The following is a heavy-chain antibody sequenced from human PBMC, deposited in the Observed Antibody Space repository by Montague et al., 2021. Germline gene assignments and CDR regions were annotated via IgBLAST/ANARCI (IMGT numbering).Heavy chain of an antibody. V-gene: IGHV4-31*03. J-gene: IGHJ4*02. CDR2: VYYSGST. CDR3: ARVGPTLTAPFDF. D-gene: IGHD4-17*01. CDR1: GGSISSTAYY. Sequence: TLSLTCTVSGGSISSTAYYWSWIRQPPGKGLEWIGYVYYSGSTYYNPSLKSRVTISVDTSQNQFSLNLNSVTAADTAVYYCARVGPTLTAPFDFWGQGTLVTVSS.